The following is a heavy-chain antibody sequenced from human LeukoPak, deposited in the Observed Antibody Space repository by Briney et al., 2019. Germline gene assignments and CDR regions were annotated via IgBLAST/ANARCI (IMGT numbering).Heavy chain of an antibody. D-gene: IGHD6-19*01. CDR1: GGSISSSSYY. CDR2: IYYSGST. Sequence: SETLSLTCTVSGGSISSSSYYWGWIRQPPGKGLEWIGSIYYSGSTYYNPSLKSRVTISVNTSKNQFSLKLSSVTAADTAVYYCAGDSSGWYDYRGQGTLVTVSS. CDR3: AGDSSGWYDY. V-gene: IGHV4-39*07. J-gene: IGHJ4*02.